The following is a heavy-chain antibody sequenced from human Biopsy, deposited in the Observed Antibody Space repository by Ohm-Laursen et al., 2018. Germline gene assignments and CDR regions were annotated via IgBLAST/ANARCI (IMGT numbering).Heavy chain of an antibody. CDR3: ARAGVGSDGTDSYYYGMDV. Sequence: SVKVSCNASGNTFATYHIHWVRQAPGQGLEWMGVISPSVATTSFSQKFQGRITMTRDTSTGTVYMDLNSLGSEDTAVYYCARAGVGSDGTDSYYYGMDVWGPGTTVTVSS. CDR2: ISPSVATT. D-gene: IGHD5-24*01. V-gene: IGHV1-46*01. CDR1: GNTFATYH. J-gene: IGHJ6*02.